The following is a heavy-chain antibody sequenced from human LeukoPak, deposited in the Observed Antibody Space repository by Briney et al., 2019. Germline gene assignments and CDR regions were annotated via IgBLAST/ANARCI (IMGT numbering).Heavy chain of an antibody. V-gene: IGHV4-61*02. CDR3: ARKALNSYGYPYYYYYMDV. D-gene: IGHD5-18*01. J-gene: IGHJ6*03. CDR2: IYTSGST. CDR1: GGSISSGSYY. Sequence: PSETLSLTCTVSGGSISSGSYYWSWIRQPAGKGLEWIGRIYTSGSTNYNPSLKSRVTISVDTSKNQFSLKLSSVTAADTAVYYCARKALNSYGYPYYYYYMDVWGKGTTVTVPS.